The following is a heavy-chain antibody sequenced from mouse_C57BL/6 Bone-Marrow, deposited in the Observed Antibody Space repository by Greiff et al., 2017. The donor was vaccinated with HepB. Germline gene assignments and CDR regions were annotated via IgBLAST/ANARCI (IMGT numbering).Heavy chain of an antibody. J-gene: IGHJ4*01. V-gene: IGHV6-6*01. Sequence: EVKVEESGGGLVQPGGSMKLSCAASGFTFSDAWMDWVRQSPEKGLEWVAEIRNKANNHATYYAESVKGRFTISRDDSKSSVYLQMNSLRAEDTGIYYCTKGQLRLPSMDYWGQGTSVTVSS. D-gene: IGHD3-2*02. CDR3: TKGQLRLPSMDY. CDR2: IRNKANNHAT. CDR1: GFTFSDAW.